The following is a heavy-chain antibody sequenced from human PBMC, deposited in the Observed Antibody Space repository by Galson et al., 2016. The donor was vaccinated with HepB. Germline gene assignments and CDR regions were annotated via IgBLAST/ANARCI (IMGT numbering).Heavy chain of an antibody. CDR1: GFTFSSYW. D-gene: IGHD5-24*01. CDR2: INNDGSNT. Sequence: SLRLSCAASGFTFSSYWMNWVRQAPGKGLVWVSRINNDGSNTTYADSVKGRFTISRDNAKNSLYVQMNSLRVEDTAVYYCARDPGYITAAPFFDYWGQGTLVTVSS. J-gene: IGHJ4*02. V-gene: IGHV3-74*03. CDR3: ARDPGYITAAPFFDY.